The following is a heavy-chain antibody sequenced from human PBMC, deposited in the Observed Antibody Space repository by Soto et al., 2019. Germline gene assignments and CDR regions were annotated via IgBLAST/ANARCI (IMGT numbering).Heavy chain of an antibody. V-gene: IGHV1-46*01. Sequence: GASVKVSCKASGYTFTSYYMHWVRQAPGQGLEWMGIINPSGGSTSYAQKFQGRVTMTRDTSTSTVYMELSSLRSEDTAMYYCARDLRVLDYGGNSWYYGMDVWGQGTTVTVSS. CDR1: GYTFTSYY. CDR3: ARDLRVLDYGGNSWYYGMDV. CDR2: INPSGGST. J-gene: IGHJ6*02. D-gene: IGHD4-17*01.